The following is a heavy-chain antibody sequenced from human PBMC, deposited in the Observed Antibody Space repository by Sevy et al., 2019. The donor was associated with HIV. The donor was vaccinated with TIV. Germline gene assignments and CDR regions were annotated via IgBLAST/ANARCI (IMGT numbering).Heavy chain of an antibody. CDR2: VFYFGST. Sequence: SETLSLTCSVSAMSVSSANDYWTWIRQPPGKGLEWIGHVFYFGSTNYNPSLKSRVTISLDTSKRQFSLKLTSVTAADTAVYYCGRDQYYHVLTGLYAIDVWGQGTTVTVSS. D-gene: IGHD3-9*01. V-gene: IGHV4-61*01. CDR3: GRDQYYHVLTGLYAIDV. CDR1: AMSVSSANDY. J-gene: IGHJ6*02.